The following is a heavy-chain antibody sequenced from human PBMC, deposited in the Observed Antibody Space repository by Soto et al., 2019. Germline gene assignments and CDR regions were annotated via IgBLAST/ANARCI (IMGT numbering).Heavy chain of an antibody. CDR3: ARGAQDSGPDRYYYGMDV. CDR1: GFTLSDQY. D-gene: IGHD3-10*01. V-gene: IGHV3-72*01. J-gene: IGHJ6*02. Sequence: PXGSLRLSCAACGFTLSDQYMDGVRQAPGKGLEWVGRSRDKANRYTTEYATSVRGRFTISRDDSRTLLYLQVNSLKTEDTAVYYCARGAQDSGPDRYYYGMDVWGQGITVTVSS. CDR2: SRDKANRYTT.